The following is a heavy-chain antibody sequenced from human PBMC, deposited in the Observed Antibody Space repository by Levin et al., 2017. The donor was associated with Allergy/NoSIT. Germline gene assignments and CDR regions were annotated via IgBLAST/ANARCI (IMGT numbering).Heavy chain of an antibody. CDR1: GFTFSNYA. D-gene: IGHD3-9*01. V-gene: IGHV3-23*01. CDR2: ISGSGGSR. Sequence: HPGGSLRLSCAASGFTFSNYAMSWVRQAPGKGLEWVSGISGSGGSRYYADSVRGRFTISRDNSKNTLFLQINSLRADDTAVYYCAKEYDLLTGYYPIGGYFDYWGQGTLVTVSS. J-gene: IGHJ4*02. CDR3: AKEYDLLTGYYPIGGYFDY.